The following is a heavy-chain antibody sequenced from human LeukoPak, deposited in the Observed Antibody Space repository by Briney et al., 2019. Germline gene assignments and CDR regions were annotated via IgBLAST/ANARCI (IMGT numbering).Heavy chain of an antibody. CDR1: GYTFTSYG. CDR3: ARGTTGTTYGYYYYGMDV. CDR2: ISAYNGNT. Sequence: WASVKVSCKASGYTFTSYGISWVRQAPGQGLEWMGWISAYNGNTNYAQKLQGRVTMTTDTSTSTAYMELRSLRSDDTAVYYCARGTTGTTYGYYYYGMDVWGQGTTVTVSS. D-gene: IGHD1-1*01. J-gene: IGHJ6*02. V-gene: IGHV1-18*01.